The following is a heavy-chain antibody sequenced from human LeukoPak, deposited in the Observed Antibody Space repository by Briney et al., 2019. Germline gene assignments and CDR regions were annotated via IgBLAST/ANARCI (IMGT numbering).Heavy chain of an antibody. V-gene: IGHV4-4*07. CDR2: IYTSGST. D-gene: IGHD5-18*01. Sequence: SETLSLTCTVSGGSMSSYYWSWIRQPAGKGLEWIGRIYTSGSTDYNPSLKSRVTMSVDTSKNQFSLKLSSVTAADTAVYYCARARRSGHQRIQLWLGSRLSGYYMDVWGKGTTVTVSS. CDR3: ARARRSGHQRIQLWLGSRLSGYYMDV. CDR1: GGSMSSYY. J-gene: IGHJ6*03.